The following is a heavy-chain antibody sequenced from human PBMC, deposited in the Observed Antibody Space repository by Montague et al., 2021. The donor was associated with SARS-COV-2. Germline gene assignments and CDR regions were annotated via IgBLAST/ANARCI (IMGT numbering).Heavy chain of an antibody. V-gene: IGHV4-39*01. CDR3: ARHGKTRIAMIVVVIGYFDY. D-gene: IGHD3-22*01. CDR2: IYYSGST. J-gene: IGHJ4*02. CDR1: GGSISSSSYY. Sequence: SETRSLTCTVSGGSISSSSYYWGWIRQPPGKGLEWIGGIYYSGSTYYNPSLKSRVTISVDTSKNQFSLKLSSVTAADTAVYYCARHGKTRIAMIVVVIGYFDYWGQGTLVTVSS.